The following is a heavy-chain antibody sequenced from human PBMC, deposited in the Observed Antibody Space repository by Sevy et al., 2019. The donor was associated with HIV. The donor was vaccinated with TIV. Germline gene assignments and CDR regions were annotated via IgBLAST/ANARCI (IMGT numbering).Heavy chain of an antibody. V-gene: IGHV4-30-4*01. Sequence: SETLSLTCTVSGGSVSSSDYYWSWIRQRPGKGLQWVGYIYYSGGTYYNPFLNSRVSMSVDTSMNQFSLKLSSVTAADTAVYYCASKRGYSSGPFDYWGQGTLVTVSS. CDR3: ASKRGYSSGPFDY. CDR2: IYYSGGT. D-gene: IGHD5-18*01. CDR1: GGSVSSSDYY. J-gene: IGHJ4*02.